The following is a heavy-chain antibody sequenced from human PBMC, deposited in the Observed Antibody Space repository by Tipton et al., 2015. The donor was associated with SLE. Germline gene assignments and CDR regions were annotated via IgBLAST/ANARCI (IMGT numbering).Heavy chain of an antibody. J-gene: IGHJ4*02. V-gene: IGHV4-39*07. D-gene: IGHD3-16*01. CDR3: ARDLGRLYFDY. Sequence: TLSLTCAVSGYSINRGDYYWVWIRQPPGKGLEWIGSFYDGGSTYYNPSLKSRVAISADTSKNQFSLKLSSVTAADTAVYYCARDLGRLYFDYWGQGTLVTVSS. CDR2: FYDGGST. CDR1: GYSINRGDYY.